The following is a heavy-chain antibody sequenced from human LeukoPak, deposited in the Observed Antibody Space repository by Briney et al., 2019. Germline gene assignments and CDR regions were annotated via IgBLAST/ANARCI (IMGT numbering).Heavy chain of an antibody. J-gene: IGHJ5*02. Sequence: SETLFLTCTVYGASISSSSYYWGWIRQPPGKGLEWTGSIYYSGSTYYNPSLKSRVTISVDTSKNQFSLKLSSVTAADTAVYYCAREDYYGSGSYYIRWFDPWGQGTLVTVSS. D-gene: IGHD3-10*01. CDR1: GASISSSSYY. CDR2: IYYSGST. CDR3: AREDYYGSGSYYIRWFDP. V-gene: IGHV4-39*07.